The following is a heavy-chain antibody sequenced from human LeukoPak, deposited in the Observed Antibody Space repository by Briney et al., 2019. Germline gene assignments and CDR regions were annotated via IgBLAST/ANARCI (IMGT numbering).Heavy chain of an antibody. J-gene: IGHJ4*02. CDR1: GYTFSSYW. V-gene: IGHV3-74*01. CDR2: IEYDGSST. CDR3: AREGVAGALDY. D-gene: IGHD6-19*01. Sequence: GGSLRLSCAASGYTFSSYWLHWVRQDPGRGLVWVSRIEYDGSSTGYADSVKGRFTIPRDNAKNTLYLQMNSLRAEDTAVYYCAREGVAGALDYWGQGTLVTVSS.